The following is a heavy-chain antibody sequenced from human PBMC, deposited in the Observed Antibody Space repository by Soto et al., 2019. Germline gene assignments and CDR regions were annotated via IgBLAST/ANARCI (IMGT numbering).Heavy chain of an antibody. CDR2: IYYSGST. D-gene: IGHD5-18*01. CDR1: GGSISSSSYY. V-gene: IGHV4-39*01. CDR3: ARHTAMVARYDY. Sequence: QLQLQESGKGLVKPSETLSLTCTVSGGSISSSSYYLGWIRQPQGKGLEWIGSIYYSGSTYYTPYLKSRDTISGDTSKNQFALKLSSVTAADTAVYYCARHTAMVARYDYWGQGTLVTVSS. J-gene: IGHJ4*02.